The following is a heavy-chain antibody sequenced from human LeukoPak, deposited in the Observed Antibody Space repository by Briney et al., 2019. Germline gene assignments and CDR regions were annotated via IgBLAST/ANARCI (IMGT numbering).Heavy chain of an antibody. CDR3: AKDIGRGFGELEFDY. CDR2: ISWNSGSI. D-gene: IGHD3-10*01. V-gene: IGHV3-9*01. J-gene: IGHJ4*02. Sequence: PGRSLRLSCAASGFTFDDYAMHWVRQAPGKGLEWVSGISWNSGSIGYADSVKGRFTISRDNAKSSLYLQMNSLRAEDTALYYCAKDIGRGFGELEFDYWGQGTLVTVSS. CDR1: GFTFDDYA.